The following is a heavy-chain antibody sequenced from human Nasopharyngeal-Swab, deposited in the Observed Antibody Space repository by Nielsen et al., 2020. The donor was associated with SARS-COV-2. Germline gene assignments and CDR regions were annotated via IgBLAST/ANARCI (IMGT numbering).Heavy chain of an antibody. D-gene: IGHD3-3*01. CDR2: IYYSGST. J-gene: IGHJ6*02. Sequence: GSLRLSCTVSGGSISSYYWSWIRQPPGKGLEWIGYIYYSGSTNYNPSLKSRVTISVDTSKNQFSLKLSSVTAADTAVYYCAREGFAITIFGVVTRYGMDVWGQGTTVTVSS. CDR3: AREGFAITIFGVVTRYGMDV. V-gene: IGHV4-59*01. CDR1: GGSISSYY.